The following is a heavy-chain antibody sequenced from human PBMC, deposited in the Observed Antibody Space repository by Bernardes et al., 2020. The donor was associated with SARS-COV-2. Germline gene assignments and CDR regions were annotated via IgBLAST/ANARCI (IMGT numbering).Heavy chain of an antibody. J-gene: IGHJ4*02. D-gene: IGHD6-13*01. Sequence: VTVPCKTSGYTFTGYFIHWVRQAPGQRLEGMGWINPNTGGTNYVQKFQGRVTMTRDTSITTAYMELSSLGSDDTAIYYCARTRTTISTAGIPVDYWGQGTLVTVSS. CDR2: INPNTGGT. CDR3: ARTRTTISTAGIPVDY. V-gene: IGHV1-2*02. CDR1: GYTFTGYF.